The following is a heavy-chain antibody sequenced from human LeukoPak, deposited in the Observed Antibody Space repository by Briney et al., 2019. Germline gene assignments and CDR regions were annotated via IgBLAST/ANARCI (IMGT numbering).Heavy chain of an antibody. V-gene: IGHV1-18*01. CDR3: ARDFYDYVWGSYRYTGYYYMDV. D-gene: IGHD3-16*02. CDR2: ISAYNGNT. CDR1: GYTFTSYG. J-gene: IGHJ6*03. Sequence: ASVNVSCKASGYTFTSYGISWVRQAPGQGLEGMGWISAYNGNTNYAQRLQGRVTMTTDTSTSTAYMELRSLRSDDTAVYYCARDFYDYVWGSYRYTGYYYMDVWGKGTTVTISS.